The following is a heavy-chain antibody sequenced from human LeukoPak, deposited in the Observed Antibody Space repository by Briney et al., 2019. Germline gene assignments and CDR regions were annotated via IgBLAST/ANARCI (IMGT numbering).Heavy chain of an antibody. J-gene: IGHJ6*03. D-gene: IGHD3-3*01. Sequence: SETLSLTCTVSGGSISSYYWSWIRQPAGKGLEWIGRIYTSGSTNYNPSLKSRVTMSVDTSKNQFSLKLSSVTAADTAVYYCARVTYDFWSGYFDYYYYYMDVWGKGTTVTVSS. CDR1: GGSISSYY. V-gene: IGHV4-4*07. CDR3: ARVTYDFWSGYFDYYYYYMDV. CDR2: IYTSGST.